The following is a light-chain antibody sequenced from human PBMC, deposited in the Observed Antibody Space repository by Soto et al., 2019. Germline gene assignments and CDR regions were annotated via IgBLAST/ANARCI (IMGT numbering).Light chain of an antibody. V-gene: IGKV1-33*01. CDR3: QQYSHLIT. J-gene: IGKJ5*01. CDR2: DAS. CDR1: QDISNY. Sequence: DIQMTQSPSSLSASVGDRVTITFQASQDISNYLNWYQQKLGKAPKLLIYDASNLETGVPSRFSGSGSGTDFTFTISSVQPEDIATYYCQQYSHLITFGQGTRLEIK.